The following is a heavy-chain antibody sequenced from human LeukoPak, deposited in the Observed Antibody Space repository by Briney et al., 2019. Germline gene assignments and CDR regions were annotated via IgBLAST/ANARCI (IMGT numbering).Heavy chain of an antibody. Sequence: GGSLRLSCAASGFTFSSYAMSWVRQAPGKGLEWVSAISGSGGSTYYADSVKGRFTISRDNSKNTLYLQMNSLRADDTAVYYCARDRDSSGWYGGFDYWGQGTLVTVSS. V-gene: IGHV3-23*01. D-gene: IGHD6-19*01. CDR2: ISGSGGST. CDR3: ARDRDSSGWYGGFDY. J-gene: IGHJ4*02. CDR1: GFTFSSYA.